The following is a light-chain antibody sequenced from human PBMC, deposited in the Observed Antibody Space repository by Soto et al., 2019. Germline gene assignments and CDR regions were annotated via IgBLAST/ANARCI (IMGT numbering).Light chain of an antibody. J-gene: IGKJ1*01. Sequence: DIKMTQSPSTLSASVGDRVTITCRASQSISSWLAWYQQKPGKAPKLLIYDASNLESGVPSRFSGSGSGTEFTLTITSLQPEDAATYYCQQYNTYLTWTFGQGTKVDI. CDR2: DAS. CDR1: QSISSW. CDR3: QQYNTYLTWT. V-gene: IGKV1-5*01.